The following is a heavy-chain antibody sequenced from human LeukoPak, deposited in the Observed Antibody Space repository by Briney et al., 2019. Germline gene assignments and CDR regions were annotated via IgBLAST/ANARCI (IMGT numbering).Heavy chain of an antibody. D-gene: IGHD2-15*01. V-gene: IGHV4-30-4*01. J-gene: IGHJ4*02. Sequence: SETLSLTCTVSGGSISSGDYYWSWIRQPPGKGLEWIGYIYYSGSTYYNPSLKSRVAISVDTSKNQFSLKLSSVTAADTAVYYCARVVVVAATVVFDYWGQGTLVTVSS. CDR1: GGSISSGDYY. CDR3: ARVVVVAATVVFDY. CDR2: IYYSGST.